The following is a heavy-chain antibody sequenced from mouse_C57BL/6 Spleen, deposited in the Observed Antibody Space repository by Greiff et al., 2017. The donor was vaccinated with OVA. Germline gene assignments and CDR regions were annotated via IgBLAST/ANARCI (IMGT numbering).Heavy chain of an antibody. J-gene: IGHJ3*01. CDR1: GYTFTDYY. Sequence: VQLQQSGPELVKPGASVKISCKASGYTFTDYYMNWVKQSHGKSLEWIGDINPNNGGTSYNQKFKGKATLTVDKSSSTAYMELRSLTSEDSAVYYCARSGGLRFWFAYWGQGTLVTVSA. V-gene: IGHV1-26*01. D-gene: IGHD2-4*01. CDR2: INPNNGGT. CDR3: ARSGGLRFWFAY.